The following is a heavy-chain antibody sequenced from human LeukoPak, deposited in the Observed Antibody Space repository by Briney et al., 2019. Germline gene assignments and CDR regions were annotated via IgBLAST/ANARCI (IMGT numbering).Heavy chain of an antibody. CDR2: VYTSGST. CDR1: GGSISSYY. J-gene: IGHJ6*03. V-gene: IGHV4-4*07. CDR3: ARSRYCSGGSCYKRRYYYMDV. D-gene: IGHD2-15*01. Sequence: SETLSLTCTVSGGSISSYYWSWIRQPAGKGLEWIGRVYTSGSTNYNPSLKSRVTMSVDTSKNQFSLKLSSVTAADTAVYYCARSRYCSGGSCYKRRYYYMDVWGKGTTVTVSS.